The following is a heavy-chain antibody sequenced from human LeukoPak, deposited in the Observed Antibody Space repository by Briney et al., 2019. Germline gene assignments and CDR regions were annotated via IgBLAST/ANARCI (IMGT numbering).Heavy chain of an antibody. CDR3: TRGSRENYPATDY. CDR2: INHSGSP. J-gene: IGHJ4*02. Sequence: PSETLSRTSAVFAGSFIGIYWSWIRQSPGKRREWIGEINHSGSPDYNPSLKSRVTISVDTSKNQFSLKLTSVTAADTAVYYCTRGSRENYPATDYWGQGTLVTVSS. D-gene: IGHD1-7*01. CDR1: AGSFIGIY. V-gene: IGHV4-34*01.